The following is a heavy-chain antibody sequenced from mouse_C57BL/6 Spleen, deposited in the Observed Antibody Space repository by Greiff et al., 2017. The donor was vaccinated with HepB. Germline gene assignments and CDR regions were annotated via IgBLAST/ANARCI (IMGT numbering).Heavy chain of an antibody. Sequence: EVQLKQSGPELVKPGASVKISCKASGYSFTDYNMHWVKQSNGKGLEWIGYINPNYGTTSYNQKFKGKATLTEDQSSSTAYMQINSLTSEDSAVSYCARAHYGSYSWYFDVWGTGTTVTVSS. CDR1: GYSFTDYN. D-gene: IGHD1-1*01. J-gene: IGHJ1*03. CDR2: INPNYGTT. CDR3: ARAHYGSYSWYFDV. V-gene: IGHV1-39*01.